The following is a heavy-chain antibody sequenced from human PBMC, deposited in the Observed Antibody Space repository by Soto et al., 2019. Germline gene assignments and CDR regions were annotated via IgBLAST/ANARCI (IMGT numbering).Heavy chain of an antibody. Sequence: QVQLVESGGGVVQPGRSLRLSCAASGFTFSNYGFHWVRQTPGKGLEWVAVIWYDGSKKYYGDSVKGRFAISRDDSRNTLYLQMNSLRAEDTAVYYCARDHSGYYFDYWGQGTLVTVSS. CDR3: ARDHSGYYFDY. CDR2: IWYDGSKK. V-gene: IGHV3-33*01. J-gene: IGHJ4*02. D-gene: IGHD6-19*01. CDR1: GFTFSNYG.